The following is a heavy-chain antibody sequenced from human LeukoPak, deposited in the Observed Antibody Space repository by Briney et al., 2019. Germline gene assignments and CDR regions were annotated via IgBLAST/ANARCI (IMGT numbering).Heavy chain of an antibody. V-gene: IGHV4-59*01. J-gene: IGHJ4*02. CDR2: IYYSGST. Sequence: PSETLSLTCTVSGGSISSYYWCWIRQPLGEGLWWVGYIYYSGSTNYNPSLKSRVTISVDTSKNQFSLKLSSVTAADTAVYYCARVRSSGEHHLDFWGQGTLVTVSS. CDR1: GGSISSYY. CDR3: ARVRSSGEHHLDF. D-gene: IGHD3-10*01.